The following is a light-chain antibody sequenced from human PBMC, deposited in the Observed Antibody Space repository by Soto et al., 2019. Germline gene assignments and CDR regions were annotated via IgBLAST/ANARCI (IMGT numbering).Light chain of an antibody. J-gene: IGLJ3*02. CDR2: DNN. V-gene: IGLV1-40*01. Sequence: QAVVTQPPSVSGAPGQRVTISCTGSGSNIGAGYDVHWYQQIPGTAPKLLIFDNNNRPSGVPDRFSGSKSATSASLAITGLQAEDEADYYCQSFDSSLNGWVFGGGTKLTV. CDR1: GSNIGAGYD. CDR3: QSFDSSLNGWV.